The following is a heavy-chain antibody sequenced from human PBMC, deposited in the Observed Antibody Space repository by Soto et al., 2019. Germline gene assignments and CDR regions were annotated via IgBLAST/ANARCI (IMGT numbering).Heavy chain of an antibody. CDR1: GFSFSSYG. V-gene: IGHV3-33*01. Sequence: ESGGGVVQSGRSLRLSCAASGFSFSSYGMHWVRQAPGKGLEWVAVIWYDGSNKYYADSVKGRFTISRDNSMYTLYLQMNCLRAEDTAVYYCARESVAVAGTDFDYWGQGTLVTVSS. D-gene: IGHD6-19*01. CDR3: ARESVAVAGTDFDY. CDR2: IWYDGSNK. J-gene: IGHJ4*02.